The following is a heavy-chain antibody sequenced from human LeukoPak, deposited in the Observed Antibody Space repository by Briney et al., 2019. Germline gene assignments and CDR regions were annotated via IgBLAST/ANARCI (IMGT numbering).Heavy chain of an antibody. J-gene: IGHJ6*02. Sequence: VSVKVSCKASGYTFTSYGISWVRQASGQGLEWMGWISAYNGNTDYAQKLQGRVTMTTDTSTSTAYMELRSLRSDDTAVYYCARDLPRFETYYYYYGMDVWGQGTTVTVSS. CDR2: ISAYNGNT. D-gene: IGHD3-16*01. CDR3: ARDLPRFETYYYYYGMDV. V-gene: IGHV1-18*01. CDR1: GYTFTSYG.